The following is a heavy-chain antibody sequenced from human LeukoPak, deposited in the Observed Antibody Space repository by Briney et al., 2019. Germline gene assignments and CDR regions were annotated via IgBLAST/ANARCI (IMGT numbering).Heavy chain of an antibody. Sequence: SVKVSCKASGGTFSSYAISWVRQAPGQGLEWMGWMIPIFGNASYAQKFQGRVTITADESMSTAYMELSSLRSEDTAVYYCARREHGGDNWFDPWGQGSLVTVSS. V-gene: IGHV1-69*13. J-gene: IGHJ5*02. D-gene: IGHD3-10*01. CDR2: MIPIFGNA. CDR3: ARREHGGDNWFDP. CDR1: GGTFSSYA.